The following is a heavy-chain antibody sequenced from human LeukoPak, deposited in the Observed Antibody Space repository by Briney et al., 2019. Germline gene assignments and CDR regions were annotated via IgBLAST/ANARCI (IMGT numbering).Heavy chain of an antibody. CDR2: ISSSSSYI. CDR3: ARVKYYDNSGYSN. Sequence: GSLRLPCAASGFTFSSYSMNWVRQAPGKGLEWVSSISSSSSYIYYADSVKGRFTISRDNAKNSLYLQMNSLRAEDTAVYYCARVKYYDNSGYSNWGQGTLVTVSS. CDR1: GFTFSSYS. V-gene: IGHV3-21*01. D-gene: IGHD3-22*01. J-gene: IGHJ4*02.